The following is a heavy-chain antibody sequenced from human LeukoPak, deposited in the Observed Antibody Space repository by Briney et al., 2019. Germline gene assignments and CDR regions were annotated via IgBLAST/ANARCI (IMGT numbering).Heavy chain of an antibody. J-gene: IGHJ4*02. D-gene: IGHD4-23*01. CDR3: AKETTTGITPGIDY. CDR2: ISGSGDTT. V-gene: IGHV3-23*01. CDR1: GLTFTSHA. Sequence: PGGSLRLSCAASGLTFTSHAMSWVRQAPGKGLEWVAAISGSGDTTYYADSVRGRSTTSRDNTENTLYQQMNMLRAEATAVYYSAKETTTGITPGIDYWGQGPVVTVSS.